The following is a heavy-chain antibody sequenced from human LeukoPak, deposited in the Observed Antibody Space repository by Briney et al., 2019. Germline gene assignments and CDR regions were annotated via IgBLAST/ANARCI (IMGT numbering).Heavy chain of an antibody. CDR1: GYTFTIYY. J-gene: IGHJ4*02. CDR3: ARAGSLLWFGEGKGGFDY. CDR2: INPSGGST. D-gene: IGHD3-10*01. Sequence: GASVKVSCTASGYTFTIYYVHWVRQAPGQGLEWMGIINPSGGSTRYAQKFQGRVTMTRDTSTSTVYMELSSLRSEDTAVYYCARAGSLLWFGEGKGGFDYWGQGTLVTVSS. V-gene: IGHV1-46*01.